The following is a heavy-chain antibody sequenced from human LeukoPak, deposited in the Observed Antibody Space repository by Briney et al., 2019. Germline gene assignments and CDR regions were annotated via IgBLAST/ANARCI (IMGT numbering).Heavy chain of an antibody. CDR3: ATFRTRWNWNCIN. V-gene: IGHV3-23*01. Sequence: GGSLRLSCAASGFTFSSYAMSWVRQAPGKGLEWVSAISGSGGSTYYADSVKGRFTISRDNSKNTLYLQMNSLRAEDTAVYYCATFRTRWNWNCINWGQGPLVTVSS. CDR1: GFTFSSYA. D-gene: IGHD1-7*01. CDR2: ISGSGGST. J-gene: IGHJ4*02.